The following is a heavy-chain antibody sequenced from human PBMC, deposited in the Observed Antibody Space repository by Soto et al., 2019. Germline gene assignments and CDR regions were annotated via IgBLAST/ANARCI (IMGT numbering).Heavy chain of an antibody. CDR2: ISSSSSYI. J-gene: IGHJ4*02. CDR1: GFTFSSYS. V-gene: IGHV3-21*01. Sequence: EVQLVESGGGLVKPGGSLRLSCAASGFTFSSYSMNWVRQAPGKGLEWVSSISSSSSYIYYADSVKGRFTISRDNAKNSLFLQMNSLRAEDTAVYYSAKEAGELSTRSFDYWGQGTLVTVSS. D-gene: IGHD3-16*02. CDR3: AKEAGELSTRSFDY.